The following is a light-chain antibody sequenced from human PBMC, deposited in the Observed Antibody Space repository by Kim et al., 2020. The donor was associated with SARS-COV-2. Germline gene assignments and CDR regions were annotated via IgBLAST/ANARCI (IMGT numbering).Light chain of an antibody. J-gene: IGLJ2*01. Sequence: APGETARRTGGGNNIGDKSVHWYHQKPGQAPVLVISYDSDRPSGIPERFSGSNSGNTATLIISRVEAGDEADYYCHLWDSSSDHVVFGGGTQLTVL. CDR1: NIGDKS. CDR2: YDS. V-gene: IGLV3-21*04. CDR3: HLWDSSSDHVV.